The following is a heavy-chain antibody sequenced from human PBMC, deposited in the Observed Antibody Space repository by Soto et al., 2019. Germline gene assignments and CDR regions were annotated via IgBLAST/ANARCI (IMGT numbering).Heavy chain of an antibody. CDR2: IIPIFGTA. V-gene: IGHV1-69*13. CDR1: GGTFSSYA. J-gene: IGHJ6*02. Sequence: RASVKVSCKASGGTFSSYAISWVRQAPGQGLEWMGGIIPIFGTANYAQKFQGRVTITADESTSTAYMELSSLRSEDTAVYYCARGLGVTTVTTAYYYGMDVWGQGTTVTVSS. CDR3: ARGLGVTTVTTAYYYGMDV. D-gene: IGHD4-17*01.